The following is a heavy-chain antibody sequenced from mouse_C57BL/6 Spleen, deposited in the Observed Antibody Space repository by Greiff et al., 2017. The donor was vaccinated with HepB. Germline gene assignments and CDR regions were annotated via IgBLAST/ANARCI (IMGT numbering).Heavy chain of an antibody. D-gene: IGHD1-1*01. CDR3: ARHPPHYYYGSSFAWFAY. CDR1: GFTFSSYG. J-gene: IGHJ3*01. Sequence: EVKVVESGGDLVKPGGSLKLSCAASGFTFSSYGMSWVRQTPDKRLEWVATISSGGSYTYYPDSVKGRLTISRDNAKNTLYLQMSSLKSEDTAMYYCARHPPHYYYGSSFAWFAYWGQGTLVTVSA. V-gene: IGHV5-6*01. CDR2: ISSGGSYT.